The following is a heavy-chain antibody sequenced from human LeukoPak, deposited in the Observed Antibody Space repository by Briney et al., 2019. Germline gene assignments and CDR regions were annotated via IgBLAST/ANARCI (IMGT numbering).Heavy chain of an antibody. CDR2: ISSSGSTI. J-gene: IGHJ4*02. CDR1: GFTFSDYY. D-gene: IGHD3-22*01. V-gene: IGHV3-11*04. CDR3: ARDREGYYDSSGYPLDY. Sequence: PGGSLRLSCAASGFTFSDYYMSWIRQAPGKGLEWVSYISSSGSTIYYADTVKVRFTISRDNAKNSLYLKMNSLRAEDTAVYYCARDREGYYDSSGYPLDYWGQGTLVTVSS.